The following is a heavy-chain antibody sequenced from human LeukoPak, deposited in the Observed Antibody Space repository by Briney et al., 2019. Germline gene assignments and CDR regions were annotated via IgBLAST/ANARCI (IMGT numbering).Heavy chain of an antibody. CDR3: ARHPFFNPFDY. CDR1: GGSISSYY. V-gene: IGHV4-59*08. CDR2: IFYSGNT. D-gene: IGHD3-3*01. Sequence: PSETLSLTCSVSGGSISSYYWSWIRQPPGKGLQWIGYIFYSGNTNYSPSLKSRVTMSLDTSKNQFSLKLSSVTATDTAVYYCARHPFFNPFDYWGLGTLVTVSS. J-gene: IGHJ4*02.